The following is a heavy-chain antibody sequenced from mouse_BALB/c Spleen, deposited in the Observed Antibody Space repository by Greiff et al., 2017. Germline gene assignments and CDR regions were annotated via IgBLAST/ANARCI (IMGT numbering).Heavy chain of an antibody. V-gene: IGHV14-3*02. CDR2: IDPANGNT. CDR3: AFSGYGAWFAY. CDR1: GFNIKDTY. Sequence: VQLQQSGAELVKPGASVKLSCTASGFNIKDTYMHWVKQRPEQGLEWIGRIDPANGNTKYDPKFQGKATITADTSSNTAYLQLSSLTSEDTAVYYCAFSGYGAWFAYWGQGTLVTVSA. J-gene: IGHJ3*01. D-gene: IGHD3-1*01.